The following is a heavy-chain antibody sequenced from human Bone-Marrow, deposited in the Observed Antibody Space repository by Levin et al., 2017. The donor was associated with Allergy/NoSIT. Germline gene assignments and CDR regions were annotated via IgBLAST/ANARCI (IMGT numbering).Heavy chain of an antibody. J-gene: IGHJ6*02. CDR2: INYSGST. V-gene: IGHV4-61*01. CDR1: GGSVGSGSYY. D-gene: IGHD5-24*01. CDR3: ARDEIGYKFPHQYYYGLDV. Sequence: PSETLSLTCTVSGGSVGSGSYYWNWIRQFPGKELQRIGYINYSGSTIYNPSLNSRVNISFDTSKSQFFLRLSSVTAADTAVYYCARDEIGYKFPHQYYYGLDVWGQGTTVTVSS.